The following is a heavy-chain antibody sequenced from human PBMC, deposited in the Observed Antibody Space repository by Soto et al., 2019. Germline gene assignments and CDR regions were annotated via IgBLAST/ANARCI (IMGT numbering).Heavy chain of an antibody. J-gene: IGHJ6*02. CDR2: IWYDGSNK. Sequence: QVQLVESGGGVVQPGRSLRLSCAASGFTFSSYGMHWVRQAPGKGLEWVAVIWYDGSNKYYADSVKGRFTISRDNSKNTLYLQMNSLRAEDTAVYYCARDLAPLFYYYYGMDVWGQGTTVTVSS. CDR1: GFTFSSYG. CDR3: ARDLAPLFYYYYGMDV. V-gene: IGHV3-33*01.